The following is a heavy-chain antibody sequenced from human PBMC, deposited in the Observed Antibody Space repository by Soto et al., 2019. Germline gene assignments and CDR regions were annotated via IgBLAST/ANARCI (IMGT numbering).Heavy chain of an antibody. J-gene: IGHJ4*02. V-gene: IGHV4-39*02. CDR2: IYYSGST. D-gene: IGHD1-26*01. CDR1: GGSISSSSYY. CDR3: ARDGGSGSYYFDY. Sequence: SETLSLTCTVSGGSISSSSYYWGWIRQPPGKGLEWIGSIYYSGSTYYNPSLKSRVTISVDTSKNQFSLKLSSVTAADTAVYYCARDGGSGSYYFDYWGQGTLVTVSS.